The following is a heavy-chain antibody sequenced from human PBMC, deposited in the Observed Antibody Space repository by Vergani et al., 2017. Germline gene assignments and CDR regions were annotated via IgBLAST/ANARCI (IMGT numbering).Heavy chain of an antibody. CDR1: GYTFTGYY. CDR3: ARGPYSSSTGYFDY. CDR2: INPHSGGT. Sequence: QVQLVQSGAEVKKPGASVKVSCKASGYTFTGYYMHWVRQAPGQGLEWMGWINPHSGGTNYAQKFQGRVTMTRDTSISTAYMELSRLRSDDTAVYYCARGPYSSSTGYFDYWGQGTLVTVSS. J-gene: IGHJ4*02. D-gene: IGHD6-6*01. V-gene: IGHV1-2*02.